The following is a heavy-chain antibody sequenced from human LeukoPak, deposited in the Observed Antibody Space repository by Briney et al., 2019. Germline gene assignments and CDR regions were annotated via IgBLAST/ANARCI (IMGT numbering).Heavy chain of an antibody. CDR3: ARVVSPGAFDI. CDR2: IYYSGSI. V-gene: IGHV4-31*03. Sequence: SQTLSLTCTVSGGSINSGGYYCSWIRQHPGKGLERIGYIYYSGSIYYNRSLTSRVPISVDQAKDYFSLKLSSVTAADTAVYYCARVVSPGAFDIWGQGTMVTVSS. J-gene: IGHJ3*02. CDR1: GGSINSGGYY. D-gene: IGHD2/OR15-2a*01.